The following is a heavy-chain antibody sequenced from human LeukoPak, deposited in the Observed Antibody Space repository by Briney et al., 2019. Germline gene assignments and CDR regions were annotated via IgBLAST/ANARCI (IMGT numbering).Heavy chain of an antibody. V-gene: IGHV3-21*01. CDR2: ISSSSSCI. CDR1: GFTFSSYW. Sequence: GGSLRLPCAASGFTFSSYWMSWVRQAPGKGLEWVSSISSSSSCIYYADSVKGRFTISRDNAKNSLYLQMNSPRAEDTAVYYCAGGYSYGYSWFDPWGQGTLVTVSS. D-gene: IGHD5-18*01. CDR3: AGGYSYGYSWFDP. J-gene: IGHJ5*02.